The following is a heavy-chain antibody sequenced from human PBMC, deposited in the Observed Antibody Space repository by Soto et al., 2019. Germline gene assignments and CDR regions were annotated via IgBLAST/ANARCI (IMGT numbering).Heavy chain of an antibody. CDR3: ARRLGYCSGGSCYDAYYYGMDV. Sequence: QVQLQESGPGLVKPSQTLSLTCTVSGGSISSGGYYWSWIRQHPGKGLEWIGYIYYSGSTYYNPSLKSRVTLSVDTSKNQFSLKLSSVTAADTAVYYCARRLGYCSGGSCYDAYYYGMDVWGQGTTVTVSS. V-gene: IGHV4-31*03. D-gene: IGHD2-15*01. J-gene: IGHJ6*02. CDR2: IYYSGST. CDR1: GGSISSGGYY.